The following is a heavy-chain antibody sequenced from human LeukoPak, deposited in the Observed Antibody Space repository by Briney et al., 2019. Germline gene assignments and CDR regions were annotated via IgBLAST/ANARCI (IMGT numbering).Heavy chain of an antibody. Sequence: RGESLKISCKCSGYSFTSYWISWVRQMPGKGLEWMGRIDPSDSYTNYSPSFQGHVTISADKSISTAYLQWSSLKASDTAMYYCARLRFWGNWFDPWGQGTLVTVSS. D-gene: IGHD3-16*01. CDR2: IDPSDSYT. CDR1: GYSFTSYW. J-gene: IGHJ5*02. CDR3: ARLRFWGNWFDP. V-gene: IGHV5-10-1*01.